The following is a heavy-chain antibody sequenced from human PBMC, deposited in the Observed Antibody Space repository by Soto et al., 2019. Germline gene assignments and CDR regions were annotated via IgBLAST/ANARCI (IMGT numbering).Heavy chain of an antibody. D-gene: IGHD3-10*01. J-gene: IGHJ4*02. CDR1: GYTFTRYA. Sequence: ASVKVSCKASGYTFTRYAMHWVRQAPGQRLEWMGWINAGNGNTKYSQKFQGRVTITRDTSASTAYMELSSLRSEDTAVYYCARGFDYYGSGSYYGYWGQGTLVTVSS. V-gene: IGHV1-3*01. CDR3: ARGFDYYGSGSYYGY. CDR2: INAGNGNT.